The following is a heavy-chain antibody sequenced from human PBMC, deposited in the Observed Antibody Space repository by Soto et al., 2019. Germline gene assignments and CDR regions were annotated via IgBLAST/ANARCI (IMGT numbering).Heavy chain of an antibody. V-gene: IGHV1-2*02. CDR2: INPKNGAT. Sequence: GASVKVSCKASGYIFTGYYMHWVRQAPGQGLEWMGWINPKNGATKSLQNFQGRVAMTRDTSISTFYMELSWLTSDDTAVYYCARDRGQNSGRLWGQGTLVIVS. D-gene: IGHD5-12*01. J-gene: IGHJ4*02. CDR3: ARDRGQNSGRL. CDR1: GYIFTGYY.